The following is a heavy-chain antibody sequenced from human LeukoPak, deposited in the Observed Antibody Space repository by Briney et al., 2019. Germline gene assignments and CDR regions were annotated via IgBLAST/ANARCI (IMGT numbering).Heavy chain of an antibody. V-gene: IGHV4-39*01. CDR2: IYYSGST. J-gene: IGHJ5*02. D-gene: IGHD2-15*01. CDR3: ARQDRGSLHPLFDP. Sequence: SETLSLTCTVSGGSISSSGYYWGWIRQPPGKGLEWIGTIYYSGSTYYNPSLKSRVTISVDTSKNQFSLKLSSVTAADTSVYYCARQDRGSLHPLFDPWGQGTLITVSS. CDR1: GGSISSSGYY.